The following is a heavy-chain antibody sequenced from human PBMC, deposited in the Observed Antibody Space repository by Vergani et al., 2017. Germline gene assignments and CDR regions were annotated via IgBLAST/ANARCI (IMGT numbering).Heavy chain of an antibody. CDR3: ARVTDDYDSSGYYLDY. D-gene: IGHD3-22*01. J-gene: IGHJ4*02. V-gene: IGHV1-24*01. Sequence: QVQLVQSGSEVRKPGASVKISCQVSGYSLTELTIHWVRQAPGKGLEWMGGFDPEHGEVTFAHHIQGRVTMTEDRSTDTAYMELSSLRPEDTAPYYCARVTDDYDSSGYYLDYWGQGTLVTVSS. CDR2: FDPEHGEV. CDR1: GYSLTELT.